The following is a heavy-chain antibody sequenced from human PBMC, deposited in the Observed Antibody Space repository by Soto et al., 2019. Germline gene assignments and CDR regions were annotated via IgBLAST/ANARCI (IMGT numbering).Heavy chain of an antibody. CDR3: ARDYYERGPGYYRDYDMDV. CDR1: GFNFSAFW. CDR2: VHFDGSTT. V-gene: IGHV3-74*01. J-gene: IGHJ6*03. Sequence: EVQLMESGGGFVQPGGSLRLSCAASGFNFSAFWMHWVRQAPGTGLVWVSRVHFDGSTTAYADSVRGRFTISRDNAKKILYLQMESLRVEDTAVYYCARDYYERGPGYYRDYDMDVWGPGTTVTVS. D-gene: IGHD3-22*01.